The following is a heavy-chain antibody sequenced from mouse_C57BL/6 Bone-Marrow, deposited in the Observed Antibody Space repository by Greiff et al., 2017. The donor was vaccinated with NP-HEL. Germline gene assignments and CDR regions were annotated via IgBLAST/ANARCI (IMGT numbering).Heavy chain of an antibody. D-gene: IGHD2-1*01. CDR3: ARSGIYGNYNYFGG. Sequence: EVQLQQSGPELVKPGGSVKISRKASGYSFTGYYMPWVKQSHGNILDWIGYIYPYNGVSSYNQTFKGQATLSVDKSSSTAYMELRSLTSEDSAVYYCARSGIYGNYNYFGGRGKGTTLTAAS. V-gene: IGHV1-31*01. CDR1: GYSFTGYY. J-gene: IGHJ2*01. CDR2: IYPYNGVS.